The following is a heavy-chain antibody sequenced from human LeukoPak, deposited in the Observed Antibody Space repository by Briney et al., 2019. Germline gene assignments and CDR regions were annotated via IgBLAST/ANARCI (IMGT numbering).Heavy chain of an antibody. V-gene: IGHV3-48*03. CDR2: ISSGGSTI. CDR1: GFTFSSYE. Sequence: GGSLRLSCAASGFTFSSYEMNWVRQAPGKGLEWISYISSGGSTIYYADSVKGRLTISRDNAKNSLYLQMNSLRAEDTAVYYCARDYDSSGYPTFDYWGQGTLVTVSS. J-gene: IGHJ4*02. CDR3: ARDYDSSGYPTFDY. D-gene: IGHD3-22*01.